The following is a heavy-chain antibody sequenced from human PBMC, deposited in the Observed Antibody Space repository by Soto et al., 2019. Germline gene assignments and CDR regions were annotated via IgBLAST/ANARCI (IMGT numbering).Heavy chain of an antibody. CDR2: ISSSSSYI. Sequence: EVQLVESGGGLVKPGGSLRLSCAASGFTFSSYSMNWVRQAPGKGLEWVSSISSSSSYIYYADSVKGRFTISRDNAKNSLYLQMNSLRAEDTAVYYCARVYSSGWNYYYYMDVWGKGTPVTVSS. J-gene: IGHJ6*03. D-gene: IGHD6-19*01. CDR3: ARVYSSGWNYYYYMDV. CDR1: GFTFSSYS. V-gene: IGHV3-21*01.